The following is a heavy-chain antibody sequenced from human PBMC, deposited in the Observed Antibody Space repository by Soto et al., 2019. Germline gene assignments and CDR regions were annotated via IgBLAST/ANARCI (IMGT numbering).Heavy chain of an antibody. V-gene: IGHV1-18*01. Sequence: QVQLVQSGGEVKKPGASVKVSCKASGYTVTSYGFSLVRQAPGQGLEWMGWINGYTGNTHYEQKFQGRVTMTIDTSTSTAYMELWTLISDDTAVYYCARSWVTGKGGMDVWGHGTTVTVSS. CDR1: GYTVTSYG. J-gene: IGHJ6*02. D-gene: IGHD3-16*01. CDR3: ARSWVTGKGGMDV. CDR2: INGYTGNT.